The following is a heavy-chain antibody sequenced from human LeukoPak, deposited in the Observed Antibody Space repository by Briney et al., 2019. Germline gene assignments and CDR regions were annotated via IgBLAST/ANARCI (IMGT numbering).Heavy chain of an antibody. D-gene: IGHD3-10*01. CDR2: IYYSGST. V-gene: IGHV4-59*01. CDR1: GGSISSYY. CDR3: ARAKALLWFGESYEYYFDY. J-gene: IGHJ4*02. Sequence: SETLSLTGTVSGGSISSYYWSWIRQPPGKGLEWIGYIYYSGSTNYNPSLKSRVTISVDTSKNQFSLKLSSVTAADTAVYYCARAKALLWFGESYEYYFDYWGQGTLVTVSS.